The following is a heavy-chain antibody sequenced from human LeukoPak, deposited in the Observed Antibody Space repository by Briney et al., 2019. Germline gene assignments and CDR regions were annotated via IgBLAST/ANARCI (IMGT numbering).Heavy chain of an antibody. CDR3: ARTSYYYDSSGHFDY. CDR2: IWYDGSNK. CDR1: GFTFSSYG. J-gene: IGHJ4*02. V-gene: IGHV3-33*01. Sequence: GGSLRLSCAASGFTFSSYGMHWVRQAPGKGLEWVAVIWYDGSNKYYADSVKGRFTISRDNSNNTLYLQMNSLRAEDTAVYYCARTSYYYDSSGHFDYWGQGTLVTVSS. D-gene: IGHD3-22*01.